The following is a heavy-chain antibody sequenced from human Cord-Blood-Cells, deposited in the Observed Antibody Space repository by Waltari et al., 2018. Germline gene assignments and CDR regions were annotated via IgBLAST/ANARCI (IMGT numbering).Heavy chain of an antibody. J-gene: IGHJ6*02. V-gene: IGHV3-21*01. CDR2: ISSSRSYI. CDR1: GFTFSRYS. D-gene: IGHD3-3*01. CDR3: ARADDFWSGYYYYYYGMDV. Sequence: EVQLVESGGGLVKPGGSLRLSCAASGFTFSRYSMNWVRQAPGKGLEWVSSISSSRSYIYYSDSVKGRFTISRDNAKNSLYLQMNSLRAEDTAVYYCARADDFWSGYYYYYYGMDVWGQGTTVTVSS.